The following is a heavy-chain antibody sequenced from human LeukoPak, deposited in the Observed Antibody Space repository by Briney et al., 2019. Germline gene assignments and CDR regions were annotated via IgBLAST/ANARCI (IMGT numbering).Heavy chain of an antibody. CDR2: INPSGGST. D-gene: IGHD5-12*01. V-gene: IGHV1-46*03. CDR3: ASAGYDGAFDY. Sequence: ASEKVSCKASGYTFTSYYMHWVRQAPGQGLGWMGIINPSGGSTSYAQKFQGRVTMTRDTSTSTVYMELSSLRSEDTAVYYCASAGYDGAFDYWGQGTLVTVSS. J-gene: IGHJ4*02. CDR1: GYTFTSYY.